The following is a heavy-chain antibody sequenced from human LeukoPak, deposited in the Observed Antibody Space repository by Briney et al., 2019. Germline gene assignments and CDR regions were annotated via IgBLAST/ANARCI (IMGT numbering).Heavy chain of an antibody. D-gene: IGHD3-22*01. CDR3: ARQATYYYDSSGYQDDNWFDP. CDR1: GYSFTSYW. CDR2: IYPGDSHT. Sequence: GESLKISCKGAGYSFTSYWIGWVRQMPGKGLEWMGVIYPGDSHTRYSPSFQGQGTISADKSISTAYLQWNSLKASDTAMYYCARQATYYYDSSGYQDDNWFDPWGQGTLVTVSS. J-gene: IGHJ5*02. V-gene: IGHV5-51*01.